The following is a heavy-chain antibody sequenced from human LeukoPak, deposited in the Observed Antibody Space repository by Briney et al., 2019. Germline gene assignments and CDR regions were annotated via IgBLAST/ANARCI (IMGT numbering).Heavy chain of an antibody. J-gene: IGHJ4*02. V-gene: IGHV4-34*01. CDR2: INHSGST. CDR3: AGGSGPYWYSGSYLGY. Sequence: SETLSLTCAVYGGSFSGYYLSWIRQPPGKGLEWIGEINHSGSTNYNPSLKSRVTISVDTSKNQFSLKLSSVTAADTAVYYCAGGSGPYWYSGSYLGYWGQGTLVTVSS. CDR1: GGSFSGYY. D-gene: IGHD1-26*01.